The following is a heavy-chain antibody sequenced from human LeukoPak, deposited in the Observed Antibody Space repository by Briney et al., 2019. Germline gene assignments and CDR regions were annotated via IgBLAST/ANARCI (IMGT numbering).Heavy chain of an antibody. CDR1: GFTFSSYW. CDR3: ASIAAAGTVGTLIDY. CDR2: SNSDGSST. D-gene: IGHD6-13*01. Sequence: GGSLRLSCAASGFTFSSYWMHFGPQAPGKGLVWVSRSNSDGSSTSYADSVKGRFTIYRDNAKNTLYLQMNSLRAEDTAVYYCASIAAAGTVGTLIDYWGQGTLVTVSS. J-gene: IGHJ4*02. V-gene: IGHV3-74*01.